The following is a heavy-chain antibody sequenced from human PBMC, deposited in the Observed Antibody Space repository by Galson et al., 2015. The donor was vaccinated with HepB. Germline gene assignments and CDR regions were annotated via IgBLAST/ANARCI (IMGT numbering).Heavy chain of an antibody. CDR2: IWYDGSNK. V-gene: IGHV3-33*08. CDR3: ARDKRGTFGDFYGMDV. Sequence: SLRLSCAASGFTFSIYEMHWVRQAPGKGLEWVAVIWYDGSNKHYIDSAKGRFTISRDNSKNTLYLQMNSLRAEDTAVYYCARDKRGTFGDFYGMDVWGQGTTVTVSS. J-gene: IGHJ6*02. CDR1: GFTFSIYE. D-gene: IGHD3-10*01.